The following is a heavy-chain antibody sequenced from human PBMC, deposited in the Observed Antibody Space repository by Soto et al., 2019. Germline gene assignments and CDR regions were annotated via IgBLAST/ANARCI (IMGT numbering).Heavy chain of an antibody. CDR1: GGSITGYY. V-gene: IGHV4-59*12. CDR2: IYGSGST. D-gene: IGHD6-19*01. CDR3: ARASLAEGPEAY. J-gene: IGHJ4*02. Sequence: SETLSLTCSVSGGSITGYYWNWIRQPPGKGLEWVGHIYGSGSTNYNPSLQSRVTISVDTSKIQFSLSLTSVTAADTAVYYCARASLAEGPEAYWGQGILVTVYS.